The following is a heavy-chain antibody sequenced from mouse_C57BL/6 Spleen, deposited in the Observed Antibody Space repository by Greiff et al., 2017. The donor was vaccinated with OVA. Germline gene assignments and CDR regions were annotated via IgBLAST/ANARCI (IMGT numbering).Heavy chain of an antibody. CDR3: ARSTTAQAHFDY. D-gene: IGHD3-2*02. CDR1: GYAFSSYW. Sequence: QVQLQQSGAELVKPGASVKISCKASGYAFSSYWMNWVKQRPGKGLEWIGQIYPGDGDTNYNGKFKGKATLTADKSSSTAYMQLSSLTSEDSAVYFCARSTTAQAHFDYWGQGTTLTVSS. CDR2: IYPGDGDT. V-gene: IGHV1-80*01. J-gene: IGHJ2*01.